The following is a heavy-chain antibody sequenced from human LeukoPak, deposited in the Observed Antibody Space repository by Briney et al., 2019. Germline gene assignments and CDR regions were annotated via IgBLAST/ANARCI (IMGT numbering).Heavy chain of an antibody. CDR1: GFAFTNAW. CDR3: TTADSSGRFLIDY. J-gene: IGHJ4*02. CDR2: IKSKTDGGTA. Sequence: PGGSLRLSCAASGFAFTNAWMNWVGQAPGKGLEWVGRIKSKTDGGTADYAAPVKGRFTISRDDSKNTLYLQMNSLKTEDTAVYYCTTADSSGRFLIDYWGQGTLVTVSS. D-gene: IGHD3-22*01. V-gene: IGHV3-15*07.